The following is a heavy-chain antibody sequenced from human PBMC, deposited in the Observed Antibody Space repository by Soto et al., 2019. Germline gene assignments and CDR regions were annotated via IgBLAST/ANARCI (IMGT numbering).Heavy chain of an antibody. V-gene: IGHV5-51*01. CDR1: GYSFTSYC. CDR2: IYPGDSDT. CDR3: ARRPVTGQLGIDY. Sequence: SLKISCKGSGYSFTSYCIGWVRQMPGKGLEWMGIIYPGDSDTRYSPSFQGQVTISADKSISTAYLQWSSLKASDTAMYYCARRPVTGQLGIDYWGQGTLVTVSS. J-gene: IGHJ4*02. D-gene: IGHD6-6*01.